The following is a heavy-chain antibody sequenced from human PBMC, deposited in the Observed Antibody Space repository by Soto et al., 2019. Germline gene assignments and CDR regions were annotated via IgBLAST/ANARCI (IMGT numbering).Heavy chain of an antibody. J-gene: IGHJ4*02. Sequence: SETLSLTCTVSGYSISSSNWWGWIRQPPGKGLEWIGYIYYSGTTYYNPSLKSRVTMSLDTSKNQFSLKLTSVTAVDTAVYYCARREIQGPIDYWGQGTLVTVSS. CDR1: GYSISSSNW. CDR2: IYYSGTT. V-gene: IGHV4-28*01. D-gene: IGHD1-26*01. CDR3: ARREIQGPIDY.